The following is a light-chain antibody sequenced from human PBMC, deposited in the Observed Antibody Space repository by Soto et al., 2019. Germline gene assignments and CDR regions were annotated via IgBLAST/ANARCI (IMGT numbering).Light chain of an antibody. CDR2: PAS. CDR3: QQANNFPLP. Sequence: IQMTQSPPSVSASVGDRVTITFRTSQGIGNWLAWYQQKPGKAPDLLIYPASSPQSGLPSSFRGSGSGTDFTVNINSLQCEKFATYYCQQANNFPLPFGQGTRLEIK. V-gene: IGKV1-12*01. CDR1: QGIGNW. J-gene: IGKJ5*01.